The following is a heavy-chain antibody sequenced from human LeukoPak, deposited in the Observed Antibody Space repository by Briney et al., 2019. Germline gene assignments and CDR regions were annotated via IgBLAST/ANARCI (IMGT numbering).Heavy chain of an antibody. Sequence: GGSLRLSCAASGFAVSSTYMSWVRQAPGTGLEWVSIIYSGGNTYYADSVKGRFTISRDNSKNTLYLQMNSLRAEDTAIYYCARGGDWSSTSCRGYMDVWGKGTTVTVSS. V-gene: IGHV3-53*01. CDR2: IYSGGNT. CDR1: GFAVSSTY. D-gene: IGHD2-2*01. CDR3: ARGGDWSSTSCRGYMDV. J-gene: IGHJ6*03.